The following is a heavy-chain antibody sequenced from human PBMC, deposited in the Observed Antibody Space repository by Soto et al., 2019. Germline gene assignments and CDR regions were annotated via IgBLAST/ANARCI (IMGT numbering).Heavy chain of an antibody. D-gene: IGHD2-2*01. J-gene: IGHJ6*02. Sequence: QVQLVQSGAEVKKPGSSVKVSCKASGGTFSSYAISWVRQASGQGLEWMGGIIPIFGTANYAQKFQGRVTITADKSTSTAYMELSSLRSEDTAVYYCARDLTNPPISDIVVVPAASNGMDVWGQGTTVTVSS. V-gene: IGHV1-69*06. CDR2: IIPIFGTA. CDR1: GGTFSSYA. CDR3: ARDLTNPPISDIVVVPAASNGMDV.